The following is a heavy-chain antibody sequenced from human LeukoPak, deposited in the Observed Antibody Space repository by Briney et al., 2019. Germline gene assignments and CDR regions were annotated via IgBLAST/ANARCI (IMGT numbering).Heavy chain of an antibody. Sequence: ASVKVSCKASGYTFTGYYMHWVRQAPGQGLEWMGWINPNSGGTNYAQKFQGRVTMTRDTSISTAYMGLSRLRSDDTAVYYCARGPYYDFWGGYPLYYYYMDVWGKGTTVTVSS. CDR1: GYTFTGYY. V-gene: IGHV1-2*02. CDR2: INPNSGGT. J-gene: IGHJ6*03. D-gene: IGHD3-3*01. CDR3: ARGPYYDFWGGYPLYYYYMDV.